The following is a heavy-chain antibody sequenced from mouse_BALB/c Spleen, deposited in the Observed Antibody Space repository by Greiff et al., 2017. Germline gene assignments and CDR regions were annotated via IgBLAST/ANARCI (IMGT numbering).Heavy chain of an antibody. Sequence: EVQLQESGPGLVKPSQSLSLTCTVTGYSITSDYAWNWIRQFPGNKLEWMGYISYSGSTSYNPSLKSRISITRDTSKNQFFLQLNSVTTEDTATYYCARWGGNYWHFDVWGAGTTVTVSS. CDR2: ISYSGST. CDR3: ARWGGNYWHFDV. CDR1: GYSITSDYA. J-gene: IGHJ1*01. V-gene: IGHV3-2*02.